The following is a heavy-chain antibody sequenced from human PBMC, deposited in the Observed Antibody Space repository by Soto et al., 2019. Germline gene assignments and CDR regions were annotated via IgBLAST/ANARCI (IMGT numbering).Heavy chain of an antibody. CDR3: AREVIAAERKYYGMDF. Sequence: ASVKVSCKASGYTFTSYAMHWVRQAPGQRLEWMGWINAGNGNTKYSQKFQGRVTITRDTSASTAYMELSSQRSEDTAVYYCAREVIAAERKYYGMDFWGQGTTVTVSS. D-gene: IGHD6-13*01. CDR1: GYTFTSYA. CDR2: INAGNGNT. V-gene: IGHV1-3*01. J-gene: IGHJ6*02.